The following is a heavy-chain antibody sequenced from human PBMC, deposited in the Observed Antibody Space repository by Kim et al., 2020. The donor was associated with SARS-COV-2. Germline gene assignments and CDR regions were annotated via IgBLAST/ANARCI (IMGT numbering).Heavy chain of an antibody. D-gene: IGHD6-19*01. J-gene: IGHJ4*02. CDR2: ISGSGGST. V-gene: IGHV3-23*01. CDR3: AKDVNFYSGYDEDPIAVAGTLPYYFDY. Sequence: GGSLRLSCAASGFTFSSYAMSWVRQAPGKGLEWVSAISGSGGSTYYADSVKGRFTISRDNSKNTLYLQMNSLRAEDTAVYYCAKDVNFYSGYDEDPIAVAGTLPYYFDYWGQGTLVTVSS. CDR1: GFTFSSYA.